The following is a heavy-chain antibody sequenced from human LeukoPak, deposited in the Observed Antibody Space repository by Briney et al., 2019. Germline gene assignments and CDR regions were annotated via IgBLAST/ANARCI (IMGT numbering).Heavy chain of an antibody. Sequence: PSETLSLTCAVNGESFNGFYWTWLRQSPGKGLEGIGEINDIGHTNYNASLKSRVTISLDTSQKQFSLKLTSVTAADTAVYYCARGEGNDYVWGSFYYYLDVWGKGTAVTVSS. CDR2: INDIGHT. V-gene: IGHV4-34*01. D-gene: IGHD3-16*01. CDR1: GESFNGFY. CDR3: ARGEGNDYVWGSFYYYLDV. J-gene: IGHJ6*03.